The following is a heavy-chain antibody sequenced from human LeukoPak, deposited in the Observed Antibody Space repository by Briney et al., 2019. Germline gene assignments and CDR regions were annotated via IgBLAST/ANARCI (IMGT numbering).Heavy chain of an antibody. J-gene: IGHJ6*02. CDR2: IYYSGST. CDR1: GGSISSSSYY. V-gene: IGHV4-39*07. Sequence: SETLSLTCTVSGGSISSSSYYWGWIRQPPRKGLEWIGSIYYSGSTYYNPSLKSRVTISVDTSKNQFSLKLSSVTAADTAVYYCARERGDTAMVNYYYYYYGMDVWGQGTTVTVSS. CDR3: ARERGDTAMVNYYYYYYGMDV. D-gene: IGHD5-18*01.